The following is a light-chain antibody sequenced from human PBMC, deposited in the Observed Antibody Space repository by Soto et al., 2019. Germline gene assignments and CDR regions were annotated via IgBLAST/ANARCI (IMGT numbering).Light chain of an antibody. CDR1: QSVSSN. Sequence: EIVMTQSPATLSVSPGERATLSCRASQSVSSNLAWYQQKPGQAPRLLIYGASTRVTGIPARFSGSGSGTEFTLTISSLQSEDFAVYYCQQYNNWPRRTFGQGTKV. CDR3: QQYNNWPRRT. V-gene: IGKV3-15*01. CDR2: GAS. J-gene: IGKJ1*01.